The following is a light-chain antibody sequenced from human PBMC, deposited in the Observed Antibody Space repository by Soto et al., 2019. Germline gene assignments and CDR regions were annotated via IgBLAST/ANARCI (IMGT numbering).Light chain of an antibody. CDR3: SSYTGSTNYV. CDR1: SSDVGIYNY. CDR2: QVT. Sequence: QSALTHPASVSGSPGQSITISCTGTSSDVGIYNYVSWYQQHPGKAPKLMIYQVTNRPSGVSNRFSGSKSGNTASLTISGLQTEDEADYYCSSYTGSTNYVFGTGTKVTV. J-gene: IGLJ1*01. V-gene: IGLV2-14*01.